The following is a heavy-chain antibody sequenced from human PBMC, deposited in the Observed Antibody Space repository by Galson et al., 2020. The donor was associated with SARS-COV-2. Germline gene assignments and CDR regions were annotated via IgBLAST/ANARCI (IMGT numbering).Heavy chain of an antibody. V-gene: IGHV4-59*01. CDR2: IYYSWSS. D-gene: IGHD3-22*01. J-gene: IGHJ3*02. CDR1: GGSISSYY. CDR3: AIEGYYDSSGYDHHEAFDI. Sequence: SETLSLTCTVSGGSISSYYWSWSRHRPGKGLEWIGDIYYSWSSNYNPSLKSRVPISLDTAKNRLSLRLSSVTAADTAVYYWAIEGYYDSSGYDHHEAFDIWGQGTMVTVSS.